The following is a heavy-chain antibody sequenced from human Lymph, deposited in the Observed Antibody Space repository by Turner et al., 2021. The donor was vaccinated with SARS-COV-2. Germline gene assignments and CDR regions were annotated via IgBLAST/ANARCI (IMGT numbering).Heavy chain of an antibody. CDR1: GGTFSSYA. D-gene: IGHD7-27*01. V-gene: IGHV1-69*10. J-gene: IGHJ4*02. CDR3: ARDVTGPLGY. CDR2: IIPMLDIA. Sequence: QFQLVQAGAEGRKPGSSVEVSCKASGGTFSSYAISWVRQAPGQGLEWMGGIIPMLDIATYDQKFQGRVTITAAKSTRTAYMELSSLRSEDTAVYYCARDVTGPLGYWGQGTLVTVSS.